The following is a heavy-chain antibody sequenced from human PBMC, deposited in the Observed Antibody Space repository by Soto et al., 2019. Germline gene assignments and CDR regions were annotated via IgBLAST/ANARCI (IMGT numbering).Heavy chain of an antibody. J-gene: IGHJ6*03. CDR2: ISSSSSYI. V-gene: IGHV3-21*01. D-gene: IGHD2-21*01. CDR3: ASGAYCGGDCSLDYYYYMDV. CDR1: GFTFSSYS. Sequence: GGSLRLSCAASGFTFSSYSMNWVRQAPGKGLEWVSSISSSSSYIYYADSVKGRFTISRDNAKNSLYLQMNSLRAEDTAVYYCASGAYCGGDCSLDYYYYMDVWGKGTTVTVSS.